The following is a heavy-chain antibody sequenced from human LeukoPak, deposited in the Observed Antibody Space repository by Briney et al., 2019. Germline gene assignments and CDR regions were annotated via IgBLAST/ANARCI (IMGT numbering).Heavy chain of an antibody. J-gene: IGHJ3*02. CDR1: GGSISSSNW. CDR2: IYHSGST. CDR3: ARIGSGRGDAFDI. Sequence: SETLSLTCAVSGGSISSSNWWSWVRQPPGKGLEWIGGIYHSGSTNYNPSLKSRVTISIDKSKNQFSLKLSSVTAADTAVYYCARIGSGRGDAFDIWGQGTMVTVSS. V-gene: IGHV4-4*02. D-gene: IGHD1-26*01.